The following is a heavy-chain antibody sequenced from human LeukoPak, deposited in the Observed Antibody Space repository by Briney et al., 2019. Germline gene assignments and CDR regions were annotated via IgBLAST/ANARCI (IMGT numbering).Heavy chain of an antibody. D-gene: IGHD3-10*01. CDR1: GYTFTSYD. CDR2: MNPNSGNT. J-gene: IGHJ6*03. Sequence: ASVKVSCKASGYTFTSYDINWVRQATGQGLEWMGWMNPNSGNTGYAQKFQGRVTITADKSTSTAYMELSSLRSEDTAVYYCASATKKITMVRGVMPTDYYYYYMDVWGKGTTVTVSS. CDR3: ASATKKITMVRGVMPTDYYYYYMDV. V-gene: IGHV1-8*03.